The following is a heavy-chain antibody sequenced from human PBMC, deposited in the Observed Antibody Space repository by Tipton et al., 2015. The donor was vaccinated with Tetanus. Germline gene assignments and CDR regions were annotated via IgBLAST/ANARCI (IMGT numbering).Heavy chain of an antibody. CDR3: AREDGGPTLDYFDS. CDR1: GFTFTRYA. D-gene: IGHD3-16*01. J-gene: IGHJ4*02. V-gene: IGHV3-30-3*01. Sequence: SLRLSCAASGFTFTRYAMHWVRQTPGKGLGWVSVITFDGSTKYYADSVKGRFTLSRDNPRNTLYLQMNSLKVEDTAVYYCAREDGGPTLDYFDSWGQGVLVTVSS. CDR2: ITFDGSTK.